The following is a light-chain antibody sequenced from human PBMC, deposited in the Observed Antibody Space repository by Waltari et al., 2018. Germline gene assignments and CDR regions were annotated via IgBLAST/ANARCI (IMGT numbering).Light chain of an antibody. V-gene: IGKV1-NL1*01. J-gene: IGKJ1*01. CDR2: AAA. CDR3: QQYYSTPQT. Sequence: IQRTHAPSSRTASVGDRVTIPCRARQGISNSLDWDQKKPGKAHKLQLYAAARLESGVPSRFSGSGSGTDYTLTISSLQPEDFATYYCQQYYSTPQTFGKGTKVEIK. CDR1: QGISNS.